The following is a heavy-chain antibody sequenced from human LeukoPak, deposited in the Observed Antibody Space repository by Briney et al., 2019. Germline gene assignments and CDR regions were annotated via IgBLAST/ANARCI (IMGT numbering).Heavy chain of an antibody. CDR2: IKQDGSEK. Sequence: GGSLRLSCAPSGFTFSSYWMSWVRQAPGKGLEWVANIKQDGSEKYYVDSVKDRFTISRDNAKNPLYLQMNSLRAEDTAVNYCARVQRTYYYGSGSYLEGSFDYWGQGTLVTVSS. D-gene: IGHD3-10*01. J-gene: IGHJ4*02. CDR3: ARVQRTYYYGSGSYLEGSFDY. CDR1: GFTFSSYW. V-gene: IGHV3-7*01.